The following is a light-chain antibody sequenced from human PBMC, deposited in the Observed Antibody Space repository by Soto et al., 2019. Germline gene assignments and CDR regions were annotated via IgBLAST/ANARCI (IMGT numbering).Light chain of an antibody. CDR1: QKVYNNY. J-gene: IGKJ4*01. Sequence: EIVLTQSPGTLSLSPGERATLSCRASQKVYNNYLAWYQQKPGQAPRLLITGASSRATGIPDRFSGSGSGTDFTLTISRLEPEDFAVYYCQQYGRSPPTFGGGTKVAIQ. CDR2: GAS. V-gene: IGKV3-20*01. CDR3: QQYGRSPPT.